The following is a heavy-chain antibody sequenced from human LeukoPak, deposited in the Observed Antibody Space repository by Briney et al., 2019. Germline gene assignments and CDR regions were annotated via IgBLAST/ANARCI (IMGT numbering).Heavy chain of an antibody. Sequence: PGGSLRLSCAASGFTFSSYSMNWVRQAPGKGLEWVSSISSSSSYIYYADSVKGRFTISRDNARNSLYLQMNSLRAEDTAVYYCARLGEARPIDYWGQGTLVTVSS. CDR3: ARLGEARPIDY. V-gene: IGHV3-21*01. CDR1: GFTFSSYS. CDR2: ISSSSSYI. J-gene: IGHJ4*02. D-gene: IGHD6-6*01.